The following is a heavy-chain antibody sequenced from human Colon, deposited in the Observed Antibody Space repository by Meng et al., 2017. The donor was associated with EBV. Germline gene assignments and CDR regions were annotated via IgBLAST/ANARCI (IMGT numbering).Heavy chain of an antibody. D-gene: IGHD5-24*01. V-gene: IGHV4-4*02. J-gene: IGHJ4*02. Sequence: QVQLQVSGPGVVEPSGTLSLTGAVSGASISSTNWWSWVRQPPGKGLEWIGEIYHGGNTNYNPSLKSRVTISVDRPNDQFSLSLSSVTAADTAVYYCARGNAYNAPSFDYWGQGTLVTVSS. CDR2: IYHGGNT. CDR1: GASISSTNW. CDR3: ARGNAYNAPSFDY.